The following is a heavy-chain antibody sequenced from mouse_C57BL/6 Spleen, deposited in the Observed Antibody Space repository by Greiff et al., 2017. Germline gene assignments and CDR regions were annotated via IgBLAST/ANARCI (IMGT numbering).Heavy chain of an antibody. CDR2: IYPGDGDT. CDR3: ARLDYSNYGY. D-gene: IGHD2-5*01. Sequence: QVQLQQSGPELVKPGASVKISCKASGYAFSSSWMNWVKQRPGKGLEWIGRIYPGDGDTNYNGKFKGKATLAADKSSGTAYMQLSSLTSEDSAVYVCARLDYSNYGYWGQGTTLTVSS. CDR1: GYAFSSSW. V-gene: IGHV1-82*01. J-gene: IGHJ2*01.